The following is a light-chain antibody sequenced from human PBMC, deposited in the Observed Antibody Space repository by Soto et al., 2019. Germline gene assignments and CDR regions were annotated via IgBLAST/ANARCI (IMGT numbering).Light chain of an antibody. CDR2: VGTGGIVG. CDR1: SGYSNNK. J-gene: IGLJ2*01. V-gene: IGLV9-49*01. Sequence: QPVLTQPPSASASLGASVTLTCTLSSGYSNNKVDWYQQRPGKGPRFVMRVGTGGIVGSKGDGIPDRFSVLGSGLNRYLTIRNIQEEDESDYHCGADHGSGSNFVLVFGGGTKVTVL. CDR3: GADHGSGSNFVLV.